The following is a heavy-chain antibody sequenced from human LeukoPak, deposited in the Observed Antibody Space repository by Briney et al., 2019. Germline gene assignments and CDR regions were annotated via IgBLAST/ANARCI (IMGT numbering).Heavy chain of an antibody. CDR2: VSKSGATI. D-gene: IGHD6-19*01. Sequence: GGSLRLSCAASGFTFSDYYMSWVRQAPGKGLEWVSYVSKSGATIYYADSVKGRFTFSRDNGKNSLYLQMNSLKASDTAMYYCARLTAVAGPLGFDYWGQGTLVTVSS. V-gene: IGHV3-11*01. CDR1: GFTFSDYY. J-gene: IGHJ4*02. CDR3: ARLTAVAGPLGFDY.